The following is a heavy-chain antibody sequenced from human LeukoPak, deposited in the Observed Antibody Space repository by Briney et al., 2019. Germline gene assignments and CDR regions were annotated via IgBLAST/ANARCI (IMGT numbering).Heavy chain of an antibody. D-gene: IGHD5-12*01. Sequence: ASVKVSCKASGYTFTSYGISWVRQAPGQGLEWMGWVSAYNGNTNYAQKLQGRVTMTTDTSTSTAYMELRSLRSDDTAVYYCARDGWLRLGDDAFDIWGQGTMVTVSS. CDR2: VSAYNGNT. J-gene: IGHJ3*02. CDR1: GYTFTSYG. CDR3: ARDGWLRLGDDAFDI. V-gene: IGHV1-18*01.